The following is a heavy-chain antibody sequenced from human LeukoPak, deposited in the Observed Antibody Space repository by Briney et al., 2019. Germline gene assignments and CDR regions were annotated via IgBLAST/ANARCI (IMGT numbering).Heavy chain of an antibody. CDR1: GFTFSSYW. D-gene: IGHD3-10*01. Sequence: GGSLRLSCAASGFTFSSYWMHWVRQAPGKGLVWVSRINGDGSGTSYADSVKGRFTISRDNAKNTLYLQMNSLRAEDTAVYYCASGDAHAFDIWGQGTMVTVSS. J-gene: IGHJ3*02. V-gene: IGHV3-74*01. CDR2: INGDGSGT. CDR3: ASGDAHAFDI.